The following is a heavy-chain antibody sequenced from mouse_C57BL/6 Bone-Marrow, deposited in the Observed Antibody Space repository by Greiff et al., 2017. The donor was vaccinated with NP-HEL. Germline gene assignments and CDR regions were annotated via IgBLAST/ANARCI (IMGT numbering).Heavy chain of an antibody. CDR1: GFTFSDFY. D-gene: IGHD2-10*02. J-gene: IGHJ1*03. CDR3: ARDALGYFDV. CDR2: SRNKANDYTT. Sequence: EVKLMESGGGLAQSGRSLRLSCATSGFTFSDFYMEWVRQAPGKGLEWIAASRNKANDYTTEYSASVKGRFIVSRDTSQSILYLQMNALRAEDTAIYYCARDALGYFDVWGTGTTVTVSS. V-gene: IGHV7-1*01.